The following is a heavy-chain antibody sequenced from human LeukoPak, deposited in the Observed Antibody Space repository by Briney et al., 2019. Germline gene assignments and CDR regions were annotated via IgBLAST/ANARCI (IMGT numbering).Heavy chain of an antibody. CDR2: MNPNSGNT. J-gene: IGHJ6*04. D-gene: IGHD1-26*01. Sequence: ASVKVSCKASGYTFTSYDINWVRQATGQGLEWMGWMNPNSGNTGYAQKFQGRVTMTRNTSISTAYMGLSSLRSEDTAVYYCAREMVDSGSYYAAMDVWGKGTTVTVSS. V-gene: IGHV1-8*01. CDR1: GYTFTSYD. CDR3: AREMVDSGSYYAAMDV.